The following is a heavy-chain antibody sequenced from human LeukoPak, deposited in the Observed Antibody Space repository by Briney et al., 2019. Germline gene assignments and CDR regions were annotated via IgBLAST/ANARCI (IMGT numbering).Heavy chain of an antibody. J-gene: IGHJ4*02. V-gene: IGHV3-23*01. CDR3: ARDKGTSYLSSLDY. Sequence: PGGSLRLSCAASGLTFSSYGMSWVRQAPGRGLEWVSAISTTGGTTYYADSVRGRFTISRDNSKNTLYLQMNSLRAADTAVYYCARDKGTSYLSSLDYWGQGTLVTVSS. D-gene: IGHD6-6*01. CDR2: ISTTGGTT. CDR1: GLTFSSYG.